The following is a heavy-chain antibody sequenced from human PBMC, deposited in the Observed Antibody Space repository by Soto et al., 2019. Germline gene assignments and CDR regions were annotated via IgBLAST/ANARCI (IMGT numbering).Heavy chain of an antibody. Sequence: SETLSLTCTVSGGSISGYYWSWIRQPPGKGLEWIGYIYYSGSINYNPSLKSRITISVDTSKNQLSLKLTSVSAADTAVYYCARQPKDTAAVDIWGQVTMVTVS. CDR2: IYYSGSI. J-gene: IGHJ3*02. D-gene: IGHD2-15*01. V-gene: IGHV4-59*08. CDR1: GGSISGYY. CDR3: ARQPKDTAAVDI.